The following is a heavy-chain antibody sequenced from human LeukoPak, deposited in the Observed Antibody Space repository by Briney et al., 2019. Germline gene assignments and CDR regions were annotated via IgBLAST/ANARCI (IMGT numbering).Heavy chain of an antibody. CDR1: GFTFSSYA. J-gene: IGHJ4*02. CDR3: AEAGGGANSQAYYFDY. Sequence: GGSLRLSCAASGFTFSSYAMSWVRQAPGKGLEWVSAISGSGGSTYYADSVKGRFTISRDNSKNTLYLQMNSLRAEDTAVYYCAEAGGGANSQAYYFDYWGQGTLVTVSS. CDR2: ISGSGGST. V-gene: IGHV3-23*01. D-gene: IGHD3-16*01.